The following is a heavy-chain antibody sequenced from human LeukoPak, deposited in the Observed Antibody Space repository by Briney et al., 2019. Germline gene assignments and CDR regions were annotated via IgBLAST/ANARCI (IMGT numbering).Heavy chain of an antibody. CDR2: IKQDGSER. CDR3: ARSGGYCTNGVCSVRY. D-gene: IGHD2-8*01. Sequence: PGGSLRLSCAASGFTFSSYWMSWVRQAPGKGLEWVANIKQDGSERYYVDSVKGRFTISRDNAKNSLYLQMSSLRAEDTAVYYCARSGGYCTNGVCSVRYWGQGTLVTVSS. CDR1: GFTFSSYW. J-gene: IGHJ4*02. V-gene: IGHV3-7*01.